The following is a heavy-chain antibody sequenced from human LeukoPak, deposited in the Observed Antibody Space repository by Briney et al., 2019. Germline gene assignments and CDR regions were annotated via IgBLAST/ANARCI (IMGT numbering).Heavy chain of an antibody. J-gene: IGHJ5*02. D-gene: IGHD2-2*01. CDR3: ARRGYCSSTSCYPFDP. CDR2: IYPGDSDT. Sequence: GESLKISCKGSGYSFTSYWIGWVRQMPGKGLEWMGIIYPGDSDTRYSPSFQGQVTISADKSISTAYRQWSSLKASDTAMYYCARRGYCSSTSCYPFDPWGQGTLVTVSS. V-gene: IGHV5-51*01. CDR1: GYSFTSYW.